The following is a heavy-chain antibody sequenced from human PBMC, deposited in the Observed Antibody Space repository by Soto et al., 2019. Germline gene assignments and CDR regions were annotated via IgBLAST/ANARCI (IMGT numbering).Heavy chain of an antibody. CDR3: ARDLVAFRSGYSSRGSTFDY. D-gene: IGHD6-13*01. J-gene: IGHJ4*02. CDR1: GFTFSSYS. V-gene: IGHV3-48*02. Sequence: EVQLVESGGGLVQPGGSLRLSCAASGFTFSSYSMNWVRQAPGKGLEWVSYISSSSSTIYYADSVKGRFTISRDNAKNALYLHMNSLRDEDTAVYYCARDLVAFRSGYSSRGSTFDYWGQGTLVTVSS. CDR2: ISSSSSTI.